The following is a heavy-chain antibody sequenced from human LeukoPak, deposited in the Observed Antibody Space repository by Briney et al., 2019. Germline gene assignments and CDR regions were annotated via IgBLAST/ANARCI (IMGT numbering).Heavy chain of an antibody. CDR3: ARAVPHDY. D-gene: IGHD6-19*01. J-gene: IGHJ4*02. V-gene: IGHV3-72*01. CDR1: GFTFSDHY. CDR2: SRNKTKSYTT. Sequence: GGSLRLSCAASGFTFSDHYIDWIRQAPGKGLEWVARSRNKTKSYTTDYAASVKGRFTISRDGPQNSLFLQMNSLKIEDTAMYYCARAVPHDYWGQGTLVTVSS.